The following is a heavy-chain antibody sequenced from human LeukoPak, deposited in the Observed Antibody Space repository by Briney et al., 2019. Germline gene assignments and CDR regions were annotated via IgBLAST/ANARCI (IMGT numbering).Heavy chain of an antibody. J-gene: IGHJ6*02. CDR1: GFTFSSYW. CDR2: INHNGNVN. V-gene: IGHV3-7*03. CDR3: ARGGGLDV. D-gene: IGHD3-16*01. Sequence: GGSLRLSCAASGFTFSSYWMNWARQAPGKGLEWVASINHNGNVNYYVDSVKGRFTISRDNAKNSLNLQMSNLRAEDTAVYFCARGGGLDVWGQGATVTVSS.